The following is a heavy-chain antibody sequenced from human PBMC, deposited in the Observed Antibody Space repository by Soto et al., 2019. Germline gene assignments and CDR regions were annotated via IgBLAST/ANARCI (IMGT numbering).Heavy chain of an antibody. CDR2: IKEDGNEK. J-gene: IGHJ4*02. CDR1: GFTFSRSW. Sequence: ESGGDLVQPGGSLRLSCAASGFTFSRSWMTWVRQAPGKGLEWVANIKEDGNEKYYVDSVKGRFTISRDNAKNSLYLQMNNLRAEDTAVYYCARPKGYCSGGSCFPFDYWGQGTLVTVSS. V-gene: IGHV3-7*05. D-gene: IGHD2-15*01. CDR3: ARPKGYCSGGSCFPFDY.